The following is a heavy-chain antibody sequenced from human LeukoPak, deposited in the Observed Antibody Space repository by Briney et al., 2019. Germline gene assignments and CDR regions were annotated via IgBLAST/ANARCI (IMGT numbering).Heavy chain of an antibody. Sequence: GGSLRLSCAASGFTFSSYSMNWVRQAPGKGLEWVSSISSSSSYIYYADSVKGRFTISRDNAKNSLYLQMNSLRAEDTAVNYCARVDYDYGDLFDYWGQGTLVTVSS. D-gene: IGHD4-17*01. V-gene: IGHV3-21*01. J-gene: IGHJ4*02. CDR1: GFTFSSYS. CDR3: ARVDYDYGDLFDY. CDR2: ISSSSSYI.